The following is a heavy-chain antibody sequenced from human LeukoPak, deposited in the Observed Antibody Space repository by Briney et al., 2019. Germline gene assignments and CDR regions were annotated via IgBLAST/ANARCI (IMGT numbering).Heavy chain of an antibody. CDR2: ISSDGNNK. J-gene: IGHJ3*02. D-gene: IGHD1-1*01. Sequence: GTSLRLSCAASGLTFSDYGMHWVRQAPGKGLEWAAVISSDGNNKYYADSVKGRFTISRDNSKNTLFLQMNSLRTEDTAVYYCAKDRNWLDDAFDIWGQGTMVTVSS. CDR1: GLTFSDYG. CDR3: AKDRNWLDDAFDI. V-gene: IGHV3-30*18.